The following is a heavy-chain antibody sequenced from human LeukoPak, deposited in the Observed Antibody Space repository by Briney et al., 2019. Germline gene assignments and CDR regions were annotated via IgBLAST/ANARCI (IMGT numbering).Heavy chain of an antibody. J-gene: IGHJ3*02. CDR3: EGSGSYNAAFDI. V-gene: IGHV4-34*01. D-gene: IGHD3-10*01. CDR2: IDYSGNT. CDR1: GGSFSGYY. Sequence: SETLSLTCAVYGGSFSGYYWSWIRQPPGKGLEWIGSIDYSGNTDYNPSLKSRVSLSVDTSKKRFSLKLNSVTAADTAVYYCEGSGSYNAAFDIWGQGTMVTVSS.